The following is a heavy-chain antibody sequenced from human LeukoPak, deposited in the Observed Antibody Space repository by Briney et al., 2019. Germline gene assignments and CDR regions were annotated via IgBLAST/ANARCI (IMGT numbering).Heavy chain of an antibody. J-gene: IGHJ3*02. CDR3: PSQAIDTGYDTFYT. CDR1: GGSISSYY. V-gene: IGHV4-4*07. CDR2: VYSSGST. Sequence: PSETLSLTCTVSGGSISSYYWSWIRQPAGKGLEWIGCVYSSGSTNYNPSLKTRVTMSAATSQNPLSLKLSSATAADTAMYYCPSQAIDTGYDTFYTSGQRTMVTASS. D-gene: IGHD2-15*01.